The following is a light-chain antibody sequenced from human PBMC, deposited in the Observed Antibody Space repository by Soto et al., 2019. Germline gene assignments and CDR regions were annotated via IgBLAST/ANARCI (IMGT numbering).Light chain of an antibody. CDR3: QQYGSSPPMYT. J-gene: IGKJ2*01. V-gene: IGKV3-20*01. CDR2: GAS. Sequence: EIVLTQSPGTLSLSPGESATLSCRASQRVSSSYLAWYQQKPGQAPRLLIYGASSRATGIPDRFSGSGSGTDFTLTISRLEPEDFAVYYCQQYGSSPPMYTFGQGTKLEIK. CDR1: QRVSSSY.